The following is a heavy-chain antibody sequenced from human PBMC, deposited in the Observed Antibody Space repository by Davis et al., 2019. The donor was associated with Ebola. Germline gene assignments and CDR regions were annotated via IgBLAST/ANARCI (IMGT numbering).Heavy chain of an antibody. V-gene: IGHV1-69*10. J-gene: IGHJ4*02. Sequence: SVQVSCKASGYTFNNYGINWVRQAPGQGLEWMGGIIPILGISNYAQKFQGRVTFIADKSTNTTYMEVSSLRSEDTAVYYCARDGASGSYDYWGQGTLVSVSS. CDR2: IIPILGIS. D-gene: IGHD3-10*01. CDR1: GYTFNNYG. CDR3: ARDGASGSYDY.